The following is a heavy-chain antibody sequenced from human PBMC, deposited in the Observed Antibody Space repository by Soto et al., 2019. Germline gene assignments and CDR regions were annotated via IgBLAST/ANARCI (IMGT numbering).Heavy chain of an antibody. CDR2: IIPILGIA. J-gene: IGHJ4*02. Sequence: QVQLVQSGAEVKKPGSSVKVSCKASGGTFSSYTISWVRQAPGQGLEWMGRIIPILGIANYAQKSQGRVTITADKSTSAAYMELSSLRSEDTAVYYCARERGSSSWSTDYWGQGTLVTVSS. D-gene: IGHD6-13*01. CDR3: ARERGSSSWSTDY. V-gene: IGHV1-69*08. CDR1: GGTFSSYT.